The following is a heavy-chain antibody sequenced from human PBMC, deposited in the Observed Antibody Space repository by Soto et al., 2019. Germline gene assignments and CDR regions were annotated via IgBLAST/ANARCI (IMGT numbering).Heavy chain of an antibody. CDR1: GFTLSSYA. D-gene: IGHD3-9*01. CDR2: ISGSGVST. Sequence: GGSLRLSCAASGFTLSSYAMSWVRQAPGKGLEWVSAISGSGVSTYYADSVKGRFTISRDNSKNTLYLQMNSLRAEDTAVYYCAKGENYDILTGYYIGGYYFDYWGQGTLVTVSS. J-gene: IGHJ4*02. CDR3: AKGENYDILTGYYIGGYYFDY. V-gene: IGHV3-23*01.